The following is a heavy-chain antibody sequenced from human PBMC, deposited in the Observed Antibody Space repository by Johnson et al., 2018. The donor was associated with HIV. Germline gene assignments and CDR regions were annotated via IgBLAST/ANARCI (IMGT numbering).Heavy chain of an antibody. D-gene: IGHD1-26*01. CDR1: GFTFKNSV. CDR2: MSYDGNNK. CDR3: AKDVRYSGSYLSCAFDI. V-gene: IGHV3-30*07. J-gene: IGHJ3*02. Sequence: QEQLVESGGGVVQPGESLRLACAASGFTFKNSVMHWVRQAPGKGLEWVAVMSYDGNNKYYADSVKGRFTISRDNSKNTLYLQMNSLRAEDTAVYYCAKDVRYSGSYLSCAFDIWGQGTMVTVSS.